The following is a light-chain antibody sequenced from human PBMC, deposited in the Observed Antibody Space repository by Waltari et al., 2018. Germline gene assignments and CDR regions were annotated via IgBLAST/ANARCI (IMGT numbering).Light chain of an antibody. CDR1: ASNLGDHL. Sequence: QSVLSQPPPTSGTPGQRVTLSCSGRASNLGDHLANWSQQLPGKAPKLVIYRCDQRPSGVPDRFSASKSGTSASLAISGLQSEDEADYYCAAWDDSLGGRWVFGGGTKVTVL. CDR3: AAWDDSLGGRWV. V-gene: IGLV1-44*01. CDR2: RCD. J-gene: IGLJ3*02.